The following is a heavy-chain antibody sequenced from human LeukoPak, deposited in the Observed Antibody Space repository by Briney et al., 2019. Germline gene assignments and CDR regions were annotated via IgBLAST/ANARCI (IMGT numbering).Heavy chain of an antibody. CDR2: INSDGSST. CDR3: ARADTAMVYDYFDY. D-gene: IGHD5-18*01. J-gene: IGHJ4*02. Sequence: GGSLRLSCAASGFTFSSYWMHWVRQAPGKGLVWVSRINSDGSSTSYADSVKGRFTISRDNAKNTLYLQVNSLRAEDTAVYYCARADTAMVYDYFDYWGQGTLVTVSS. CDR1: GFTFSSYW. V-gene: IGHV3-74*01.